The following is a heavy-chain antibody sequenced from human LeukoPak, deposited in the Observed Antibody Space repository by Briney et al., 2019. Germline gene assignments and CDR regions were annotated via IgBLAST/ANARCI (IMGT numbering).Heavy chain of an antibody. CDR1: GFTFSSYA. Sequence: GGSLRLSCAASGFTFSSYAMSWVRRAPGKGLEWFSAISGSGGSTYYADSVKGRFTISRDNSKNTLYLQMNSLRSEDTAVYYCANSPRRYSSGGGTFDYWGQGTLVTVSS. J-gene: IGHJ4*02. V-gene: IGHV3-23*01. CDR3: ANSPRRYSSGGGTFDY. D-gene: IGHD6-19*01. CDR2: ISGSGGST.